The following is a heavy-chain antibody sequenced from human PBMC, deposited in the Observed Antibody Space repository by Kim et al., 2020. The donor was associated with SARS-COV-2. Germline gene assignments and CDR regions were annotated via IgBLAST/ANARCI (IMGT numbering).Heavy chain of an antibody. J-gene: IGHJ4*02. Sequence: PSLKSRVTISVDTSKNQFSLELSSVTAADTAVYYCARVREGWSSSWYIDYWGQGTLVTVSS. D-gene: IGHD6-13*01. V-gene: IGHV4-59*01. CDR3: ARVREGWSSSWYIDY.